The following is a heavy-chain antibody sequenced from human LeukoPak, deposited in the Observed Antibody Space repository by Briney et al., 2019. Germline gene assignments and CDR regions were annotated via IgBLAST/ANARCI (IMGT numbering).Heavy chain of an antibody. D-gene: IGHD3-3*01. CDR2: ISAYNGNT. CDR3: ARSVLRFLEWLLFMDV. CDR1: GYTFTSYG. J-gene: IGHJ6*03. Sequence: GASVKVSCKXSGYTFTSYGISWVRQAPGQGLEWMGRISAYNGNTNYAQKLQGRVTMTTDTSTSTAYMELRSLRSDDTAVYYSARSVLRFLEWLLFMDVWGKGTTVTVSS. V-gene: IGHV1-18*01.